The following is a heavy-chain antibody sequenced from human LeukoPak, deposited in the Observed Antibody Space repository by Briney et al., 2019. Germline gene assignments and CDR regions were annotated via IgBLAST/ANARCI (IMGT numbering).Heavy chain of an antibody. J-gene: IGHJ5*02. CDR3: ARRVDATRWFDP. CDR2: INSDGTTT. V-gene: IGHV3-74*03. CDR1: GFTFSNYF. Sequence: GGSLRLSCAASGFTFSNYFMHWVRQAPGKGLAWVSRINSDGTTTMYADSVKGRVTISRDNAKNTLYLQMNSLRDEDTAVYYCARRVDATRWFDPWGQGTLVAVSS. D-gene: IGHD2-15*01.